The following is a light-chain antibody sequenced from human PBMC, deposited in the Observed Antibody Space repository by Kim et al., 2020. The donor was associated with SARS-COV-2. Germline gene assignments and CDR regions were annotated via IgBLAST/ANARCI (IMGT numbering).Light chain of an antibody. CDR1: RANLGRNY. J-gene: IGLJ3*02. CDR2: RNN. CDR3: AAFDDNCWV. Sequence: PGQRVIIPGSGSRANLGRNYVYWYQLLPGTDPKLLFHRNNVRPSGVPDRFSGSKSGTAASLAISGLRSEDEGYYFCAAFDDNCWVFGGGTQLTVL. V-gene: IGLV1-47*01.